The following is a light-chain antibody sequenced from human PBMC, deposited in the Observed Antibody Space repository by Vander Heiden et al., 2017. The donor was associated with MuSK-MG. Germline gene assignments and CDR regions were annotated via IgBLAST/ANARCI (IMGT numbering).Light chain of an antibody. CDR3: KQYKSYSWT. V-gene: IGKV1-5*03. CDR1: RTIHSW. CDR2: KAS. Sequence: DIQMTLSPSTLPSSVGDRGAIACRSSRTIHSWLAWYQQKPGQAPKLLIYKASSLESGVPARFSGSGSGTEFTLKISSLQPDDFATYYCKQYKSYSWTFGQGTKVEIK. J-gene: IGKJ1*01.